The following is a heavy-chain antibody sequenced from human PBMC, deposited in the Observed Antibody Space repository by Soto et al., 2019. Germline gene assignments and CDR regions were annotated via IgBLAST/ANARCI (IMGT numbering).Heavy chain of an antibody. J-gene: IGHJ3*02. CDR3: ARAGVKDDAFDI. D-gene: IGHD2-8*01. CDR2: IGTAGDT. V-gene: IGHV3-13*01. Sequence: EVQLVESGGGLVQPGGSLRLSCAASGFTFSSYDMHWVRQATGKGLEWVSAIGTAGDTYYPGSVKGRFTISRENAKNSLYLQMNSLRAGDTAVYYCARAGVKDDAFDIWGQGTMVTVSP. CDR1: GFTFSSYD.